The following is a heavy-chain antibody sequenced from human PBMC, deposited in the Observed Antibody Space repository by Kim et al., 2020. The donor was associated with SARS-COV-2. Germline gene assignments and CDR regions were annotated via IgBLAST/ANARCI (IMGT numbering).Heavy chain of an antibody. CDR3: VRRGESSGIYYFDY. Sequence: YAESVKGRFTISRDNAKNTVYLQMNSLRAEDTAVYYCVRRGESSGIYYFDYWGQGTLVTVSS. D-gene: IGHD3-22*01. J-gene: IGHJ4*02. V-gene: IGHV3-74*01.